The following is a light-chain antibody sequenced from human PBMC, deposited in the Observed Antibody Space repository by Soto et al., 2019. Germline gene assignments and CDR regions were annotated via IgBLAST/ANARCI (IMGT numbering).Light chain of an antibody. V-gene: IGLV4-69*01. CDR1: SGHSSYA. J-gene: IGLJ2*01. Sequence: QPVLTQSPSASASLGGSVKLTCTLSSGHSSYAIAWHQQQPEKGPRYLMNLNSDGSHSKGDGIPDRFSGSSSGAERYLSISSLQSEDEADYYCQTWGTGTVVFGGGTQLTVL. CDR2: LNSDGSH. CDR3: QTWGTGTVV.